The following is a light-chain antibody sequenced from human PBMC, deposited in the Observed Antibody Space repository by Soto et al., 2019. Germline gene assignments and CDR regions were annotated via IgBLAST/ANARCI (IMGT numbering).Light chain of an antibody. V-gene: IGKV1-5*03. CDR1: ESISSW. CDR3: QHYNSYSEA. J-gene: IGKJ1*01. CDR2: KAS. Sequence: DIQMTQSPPTLSASAGDRVTXXXXASESISSWLAWYQQKPGKAPKLLMYKASSLESGVPSRFSGSGSGTEFTLTISSLQPDDFATYYCQHYNSYSEAFGQGTKVDIK.